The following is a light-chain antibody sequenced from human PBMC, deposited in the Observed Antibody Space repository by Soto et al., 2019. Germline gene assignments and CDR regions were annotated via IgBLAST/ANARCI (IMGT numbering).Light chain of an antibody. J-gene: IGKJ5*01. Sequence: EIVLTQSPATLSLSPGERATLSCRASQSVSSYLAWYQQKPGQAPRLLIYDASNRATGIPARFSGSGSGTDFTLTISSLELEDFAVYYCQHRSNWPTTCGQGTRLEIK. CDR3: QHRSNWPTT. CDR1: QSVSSY. V-gene: IGKV3-11*01. CDR2: DAS.